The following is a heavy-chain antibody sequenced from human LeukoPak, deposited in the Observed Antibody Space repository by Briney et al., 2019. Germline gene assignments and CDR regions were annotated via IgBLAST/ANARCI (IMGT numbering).Heavy chain of an antibody. CDR1: GFTFSSYE. D-gene: IGHD3-10*02. CDR3: AELGITMIGGV. CDR2: ISGSGGST. Sequence: PEGSLRLSCAASGFTFSSYEMNWVRQAPGKGLEWVSAISGSGGSTYYADSVKGRFTISRDNSKNTLYLQMNSLRAEDTAVYYCAELGITMIGGVWGKGTTVTISS. V-gene: IGHV3-23*01. J-gene: IGHJ6*04.